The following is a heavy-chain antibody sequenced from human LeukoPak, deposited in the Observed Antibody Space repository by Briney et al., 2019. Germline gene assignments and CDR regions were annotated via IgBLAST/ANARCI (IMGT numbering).Heavy chain of an antibody. Sequence: SETLSLTCAVYGGSFSGYYWSWIRQPPGKGLEWIGEINHSGSTNYNPSLKSRVTISVDTSKNQFSLKLSSVTAADTAVYYCARHLTWYSSSWYSSVWGFDPWGQGTLVTVSS. CDR2: INHSGST. J-gene: IGHJ5*02. V-gene: IGHV4-34*01. CDR3: ARHLTWYSSSWYSSVWGFDP. CDR1: GGSFSGYY. D-gene: IGHD6-13*01.